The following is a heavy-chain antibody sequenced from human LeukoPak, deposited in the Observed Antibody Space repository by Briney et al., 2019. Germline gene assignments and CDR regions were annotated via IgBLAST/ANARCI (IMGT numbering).Heavy chain of an antibody. D-gene: IGHD5-18*01. V-gene: IGHV4-38-2*02. J-gene: IGHJ4*02. CDR3: ARRPGIQLYGNRGYYFDY. CDR1: GYSISSGYY. CDR2: INHSGST. Sequence: SETLSLTCTVSGYSISSGYYWGWIRQPPGKGLEWIGEINHSGSTNYNPSLKSRVTISVDTSKNQFPLKLSSVTAADTAVYYCARRPGIQLYGNRGYYFDYWGQGTLVTVSS.